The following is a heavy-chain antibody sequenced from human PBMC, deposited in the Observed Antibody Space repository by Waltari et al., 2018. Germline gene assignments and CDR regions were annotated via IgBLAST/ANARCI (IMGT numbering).Heavy chain of an antibody. CDR3: ARGEGYSYGYGMDV. D-gene: IGHD5-18*01. CDR2: INHSGST. J-gene: IGHJ6*02. V-gene: IGHV4-34*01. CDR1: GGSFSGYY. Sequence: QVQLQQWGAGLLKPSETLSLTCAVYGGSFSGYYWSWIRQPPGKGLEWIWEINHSGSTNYIPSLKSRVTISVDTSKNQFSLKLSAVTAADTAVYYCARGEGYSYGYGMDVWGQGTTVTVSS.